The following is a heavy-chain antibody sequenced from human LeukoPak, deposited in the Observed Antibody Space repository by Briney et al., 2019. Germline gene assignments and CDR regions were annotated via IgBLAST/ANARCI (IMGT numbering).Heavy chain of an antibody. V-gene: IGHV1-2*06. Sequence: ASVKVSCKASGYTFTGYHMHWVRQAPGQGLEWMGRINPNSGDTNYAQKFQGRVTMTRDTSISTAYMELSRLRSDDTAVYYCARGYCGGDCYSSLRAFDIWGQGTMVTVSS. CDR2: INPNSGDT. CDR1: GYTFTGYH. CDR3: ARGYCGGDCYSSLRAFDI. J-gene: IGHJ3*02. D-gene: IGHD2-21*02.